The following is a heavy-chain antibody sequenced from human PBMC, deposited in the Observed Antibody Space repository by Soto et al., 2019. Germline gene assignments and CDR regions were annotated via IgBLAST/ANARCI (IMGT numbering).Heavy chain of an antibody. CDR2: MNPNSGNT. J-gene: IGHJ5*02. V-gene: IGHV1-8*01. CDR3: AKGQLLWFGELLSNWFDP. CDR1: GYTFTIYD. D-gene: IGHD3-10*01. Sequence: ASVKVSCKASGYTFTIYDINCVLQSALQWLDGMGCMNPNSGNTGYAQKFQGRVTMTRNTSISTAYMELSSLRSEDTAVYYCAKGQLLWFGELLSNWFDPWGQGTLVTVSS.